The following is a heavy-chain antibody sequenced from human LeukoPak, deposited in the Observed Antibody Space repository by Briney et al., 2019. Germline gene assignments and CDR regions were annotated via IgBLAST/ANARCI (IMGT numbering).Heavy chain of an antibody. CDR1: GLTFSSNA. Sequence: PGRSLRLSCAASGLTFSSNAMHWVRQSPGKGLEGVAVISYDGSDKFYTDAVKGRFTISRDNSKNTLYLQMDSLRAEDTAVYYCARRTGALDYWGQGTLVTVSS. CDR3: ARRTGALDY. J-gene: IGHJ4*02. D-gene: IGHD7-27*01. CDR2: ISYDGSDK. V-gene: IGHV3-30*10.